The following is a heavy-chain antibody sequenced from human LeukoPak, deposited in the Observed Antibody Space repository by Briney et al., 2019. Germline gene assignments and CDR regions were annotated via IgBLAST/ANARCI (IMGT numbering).Heavy chain of an antibody. D-gene: IGHD3-9*01. J-gene: IGHJ4*02. CDR1: GGTFSSYA. V-gene: IGHV1-69*13. CDR2: IIPIFGTA. CDR3: ASNWYYDILTGPFDY. Sequence: SVKVSCTASGGTFSSYAISWVRQAPGQGLEWMGGIIPIFGTANYAQKFQGRVTITADESTSTAYMELSSLRSEDTAVYYCASNWYYDILTGPFDYWGQGTLVTVSS.